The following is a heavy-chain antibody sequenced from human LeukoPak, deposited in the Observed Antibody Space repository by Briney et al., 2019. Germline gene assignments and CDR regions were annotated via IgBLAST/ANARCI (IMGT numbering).Heavy chain of an antibody. CDR1: GFTFSSYS. J-gene: IGHJ4*02. CDR3: ARDSGGTFDY. CDR2: ISSSSSYI. V-gene: IGHV3-21*01. Sequence: GGSLRLSCAAFGFTFSSYSMNWVRQAPGKGLKWVSSISSSSSYIYYADSVKGRFTISRDNAKNSLYLQMNSLRAEDTAVYYCARDSGGTFDYWGQGTLVTVSS. D-gene: IGHD2-15*01.